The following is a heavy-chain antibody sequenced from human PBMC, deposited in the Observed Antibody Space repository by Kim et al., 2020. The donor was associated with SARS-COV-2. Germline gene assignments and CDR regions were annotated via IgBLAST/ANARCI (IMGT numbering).Heavy chain of an antibody. CDR1: GFTFSSYW. CDR2: IKQDGSEK. V-gene: IGHV3-7*03. Sequence: GGSLRLSCAASGFTFSSYWMSWVRQAPGKGLEWVANIKQDGSEKYYVDSVKGRFTISRDNAKNSLYLQMNSLRAEDTAVYYCAREVRTYYDFWSGYVGPYYFDYWGQGTLVTVSS. J-gene: IGHJ4*02. CDR3: AREVRTYYDFWSGYVGPYYFDY. D-gene: IGHD3-3*01.